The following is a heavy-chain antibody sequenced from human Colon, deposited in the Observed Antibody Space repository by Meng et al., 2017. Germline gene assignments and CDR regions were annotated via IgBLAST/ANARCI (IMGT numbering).Heavy chain of an antibody. Sequence: VQLQESGPGQVEPSGTLSLTCAVSGGSISSYNWWSWVHQPPGKGLEWIGQIDLGGTPYYNPSLESRVIMSLDKSKNQLSLRLTSVAAADTAVYYCARHGGWHFDYWGQGALVTVSS. CDR3: ARHGGWHFDY. CDR2: IDLGGTP. J-gene: IGHJ4*02. D-gene: IGHD6-19*01. CDR1: GGSISSYNW. V-gene: IGHV4-4*02.